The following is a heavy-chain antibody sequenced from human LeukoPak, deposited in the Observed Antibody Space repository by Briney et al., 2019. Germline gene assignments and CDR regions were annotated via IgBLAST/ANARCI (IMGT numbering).Heavy chain of an antibody. CDR2: ITGGGSAT. CDR3: AKGWSSSRPYYFDY. V-gene: IGHV3-23*01. J-gene: IGHJ4*02. CDR1: GVTFSSYA. Sequence: PGETLRLSCAASGVTFSSYARTWVRQAPGKGLEWVSGITGGGSATYHAASVKGRFTSSIDNSKNTLYLQMNSLTAEDTAVYYCAKGWSSSRPYYFDYWGQGILVTVSS. D-gene: IGHD6-13*01.